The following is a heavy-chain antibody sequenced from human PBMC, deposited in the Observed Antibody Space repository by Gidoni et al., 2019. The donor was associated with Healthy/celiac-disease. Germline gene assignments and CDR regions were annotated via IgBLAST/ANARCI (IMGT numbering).Heavy chain of an antibody. CDR2: IYYSGST. J-gene: IGHJ6*02. CDR3: ARDYVDYGQATDYGMDV. Sequence: QVQLQESGPGLVKPSETLSRTCTDAGGSISSDYWSWIRQSPGKGLEWIGYIYYSGSTNYNPSLKSRVTISVDTSKNQFSLKLSSVTAADTAVYYCARDYVDYGQATDYGMDVWGQGTTVTVSS. D-gene: IGHD4-17*01. CDR1: GGSISSDY. V-gene: IGHV4-59*01.